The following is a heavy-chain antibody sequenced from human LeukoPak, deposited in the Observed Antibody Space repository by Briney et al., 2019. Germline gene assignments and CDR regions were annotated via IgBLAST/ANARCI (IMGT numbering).Heavy chain of an antibody. CDR3: ARSSSTATAADY. V-gene: IGHV4-59*11. J-gene: IGHJ4*02. Sequence: SETLSLTCTVSGGSISSHYWSWIRQPPGKGLEWIGYIYYSGSTNYNPSLKSRVTISVDTSKNQFSLKLSSVTAADTAVYYCARSSSTATAADYWGQGTLVTVSS. CDR1: GGSISSHY. D-gene: IGHD6-6*01. CDR2: IYYSGST.